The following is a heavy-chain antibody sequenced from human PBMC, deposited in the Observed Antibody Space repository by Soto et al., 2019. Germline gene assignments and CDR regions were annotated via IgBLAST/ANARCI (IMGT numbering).Heavy chain of an antibody. CDR3: ARIGLNWNYGAARGWFDP. CDR2: INHSGST. J-gene: IGHJ5*02. V-gene: IGHV4-34*01. CDR1: GGSFSGYY. D-gene: IGHD1-7*01. Sequence: SETLSLTCAVYGGSFSGYYWSWIRQPPGKGLEWIGEINHSGSTNYNPSLQSRVTISVDTSKNQFSLKLSSVTAADTAVYYCARIGLNWNYGAARGWFDPWGQGTLVTVSS.